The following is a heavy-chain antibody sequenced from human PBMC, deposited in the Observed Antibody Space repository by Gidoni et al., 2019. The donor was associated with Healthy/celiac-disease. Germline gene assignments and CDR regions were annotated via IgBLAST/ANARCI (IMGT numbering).Heavy chain of an antibody. Sequence: QVQLVESGGGLVKPGGSMRLSCAASGFTFRDYYRSWIRQDPGKGLEWVSYISSRGSTIYYADSLKGRFTISRNNAKNSLYLQMNSRRAEDTAVYYCARRGDYEIYYYGMDVWGQGTTVTVSS. CDR2: ISSRGSTI. V-gene: IGHV3-11*01. D-gene: IGHD4-17*01. CDR3: ARRGDYEIYYYGMDV. J-gene: IGHJ6*02. CDR1: GFTFRDYY.